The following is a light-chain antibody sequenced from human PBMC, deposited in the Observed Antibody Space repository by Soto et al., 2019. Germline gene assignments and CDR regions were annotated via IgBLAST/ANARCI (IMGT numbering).Light chain of an antibody. CDR3: SARDDSLSGVV. Sequence: SVLTQPPSTSGTPGQRVTISCSGSSSNIGGNHVYWYQQCPGMAPKLLMYRSDQRPTGVPDRFSGSKSGTSASLAISWLRSDDEADYYCSARDDSLSGVVFGGGTKLTVL. CDR1: SSNIGGNH. CDR2: RSD. V-gene: IGLV1-47*01. J-gene: IGLJ2*01.